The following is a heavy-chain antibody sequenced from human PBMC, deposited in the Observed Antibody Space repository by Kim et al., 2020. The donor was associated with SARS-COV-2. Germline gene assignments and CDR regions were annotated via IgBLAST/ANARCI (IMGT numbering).Heavy chain of an antibody. CDR2: IIPILGIA. V-gene: IGHV1-69*04. CDR3: ARGYSSGWYPGY. J-gene: IGHJ4*02. D-gene: IGHD6-19*01. Sequence: SVKVSCKASGGTFSSYAISWVRQAPGQGLEWMGRIIPILGIANYAQKFQGRVTITADKSTSTAYMELSSLRSEDTAVYYCARGYSSGWYPGYWGQGTLVTVSS. CDR1: GGTFSSYA.